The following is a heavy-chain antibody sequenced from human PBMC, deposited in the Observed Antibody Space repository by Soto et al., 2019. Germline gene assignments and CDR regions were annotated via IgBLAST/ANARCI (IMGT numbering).Heavy chain of an antibody. CDR3: ARDVGAGAIYYFDY. CDR2: IIPIFGTA. J-gene: IGHJ4*02. V-gene: IGHV1-69*13. D-gene: IGHD1-26*01. CDR1: GGTFSSYA. Sequence: SVKVSCKASGGTFSSYAISWVRQAPGQGLEWMGGIIPIFGTANYAQKFQGRVTITADEYTRTAYMELRSLRSEDTAGYCCARDVGAGAIYYFDYGGQGTLVTVSS.